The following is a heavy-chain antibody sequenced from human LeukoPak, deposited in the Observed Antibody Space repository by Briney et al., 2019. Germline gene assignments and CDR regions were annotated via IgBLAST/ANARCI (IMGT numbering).Heavy chain of an antibody. Sequence: SETLSLTRTISGGSIRSFYWGWIRQLPGKGLEWIGFIHYSGSTNYNPSLKSRVTISVDTSKNQFSLKLRSVTAADTAVYYCARENYFDYWGQGTVVTVSS. CDR3: ARENYFDY. CDR2: IHYSGST. V-gene: IGHV4-59*01. CDR1: GGSIRSFY. J-gene: IGHJ4*02.